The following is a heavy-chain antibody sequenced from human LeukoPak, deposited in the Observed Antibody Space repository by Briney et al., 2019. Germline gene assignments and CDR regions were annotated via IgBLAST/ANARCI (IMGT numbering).Heavy chain of an antibody. D-gene: IGHD3-10*02. CDR3: EELGITIIGGV. J-gene: IGHJ6*03. CDR1: GFPFSSYE. CDR2: ISSSGSTI. V-gene: IGHV3-48*03. Sequence: GGSLRLSCAASGFPFSSYEMNWVPQAPGKGREWCPYISSSGSTIYYADSVKGRFTIPRHNAKNSLYLQMNRLTDKDTAVDYREELGITIIGGVWGNGPTVIIS.